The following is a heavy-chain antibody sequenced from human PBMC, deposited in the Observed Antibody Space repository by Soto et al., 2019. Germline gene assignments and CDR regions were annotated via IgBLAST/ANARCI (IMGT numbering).Heavy chain of an antibody. Sequence: KSLRLRCAASAFLFRSYASYSVRQAPGKGLEWVAVISYDGSKKYYADSVKGRFTISTAHSKNTLHLQLNSLRAEDTAVYHCSTGNVPGGYGSYYYGRDVWGQGT. CDR3: STGNVPGGYGSYYYGRDV. CDR2: ISYDGSKK. J-gene: IGHJ6*02. V-gene: IGHV3-30-3*01. CDR1: AFLFRSYA. D-gene: IGHD3-16*01.